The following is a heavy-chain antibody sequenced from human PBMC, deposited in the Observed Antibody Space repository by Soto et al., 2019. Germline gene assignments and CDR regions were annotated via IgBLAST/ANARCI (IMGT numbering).Heavy chain of an antibody. J-gene: IGHJ5*02. V-gene: IGHV4-59*01. CDR1: GGSISSSY. Sequence: PSETLSLTCTVSGGSISSSYWSWIRQPPGKGLEWLAYIYDDGSANYNPSLKSRATISLDMSKNQFSLKLTSVTAADTAVYYCARDKYCSGGSCRKSWFDPWSQGTLVTVSS. CDR3: ARDKYCSGGSCRKSWFDP. D-gene: IGHD2-15*01. CDR2: IYDDGSA.